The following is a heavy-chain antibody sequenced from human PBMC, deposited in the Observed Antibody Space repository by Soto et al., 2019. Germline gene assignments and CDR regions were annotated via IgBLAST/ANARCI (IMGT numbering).Heavy chain of an antibody. J-gene: IGHJ4*02. Sequence: QVQLVQSGAEVKKPGASVKVSCKPSGYTFTSYGITWVRQAPGQGLEWMGWISAYNGNTNYAQKCQGRVTMTTDTSTSTAYMERRSLGSDDTAVYYCASGWFGEFVYQFDYWGQGTLVTVSS. V-gene: IGHV1-18*01. CDR2: ISAYNGNT. CDR3: ASGWFGEFVYQFDY. CDR1: GYTFTSYG. D-gene: IGHD3-10*01.